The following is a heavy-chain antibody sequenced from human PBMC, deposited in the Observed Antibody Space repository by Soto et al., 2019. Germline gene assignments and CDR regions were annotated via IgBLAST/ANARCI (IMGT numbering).Heavy chain of an antibody. J-gene: IGHJ2*01. CDR2: IWYDGSNK. Sequence: PGGSLRLSCAASGFTFSSCGMHWVRQAPGKGLEWVAVIWYDGSNKYYADSVKGRFTISRDNSKNTLYLQMNSLRAEDTAVYYCARERNGGRYRGYFDLWGRGTLVTVSS. CDR3: ARERNGGRYRGYFDL. CDR1: GFTFSSCG. V-gene: IGHV3-33*01. D-gene: IGHD1-1*01.